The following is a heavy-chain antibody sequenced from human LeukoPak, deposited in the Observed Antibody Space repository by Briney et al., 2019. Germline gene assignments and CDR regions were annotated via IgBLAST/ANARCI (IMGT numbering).Heavy chain of an antibody. V-gene: IGHV1-69*01. J-gene: IGHJ5*02. CDR1: GGTFSSYA. CDR3: ARALPYGGNWFDP. CDR2: IIPIFGTA. Sequence: ASVKVSCKASGGTFSSYAISWVRQAPGQGLEWMGVIIPIFGTANYAQKFQGRVTITADESTSTAYIELSSLRSEDTAVYYCARALPYGGNWFDPWGQGTLVTVSS. D-gene: IGHD4-17*01.